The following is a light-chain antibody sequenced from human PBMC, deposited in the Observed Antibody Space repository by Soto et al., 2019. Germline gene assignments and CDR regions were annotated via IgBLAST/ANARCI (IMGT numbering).Light chain of an antibody. CDR2: DAS. CDR1: QSVGTS. V-gene: IGKV3-11*01. Sequence: VLTQSPAILSLSPGQRATLSCRASQSVGTSLAWYQQKPGQAPRLLIYDASTRATDIPARFSGSGSGTDFTLTISSLEPEDFAVYYCHQGVAWPLLTIGGWTKVEL. CDR3: HQGVAWPLLT. J-gene: IGKJ4*01.